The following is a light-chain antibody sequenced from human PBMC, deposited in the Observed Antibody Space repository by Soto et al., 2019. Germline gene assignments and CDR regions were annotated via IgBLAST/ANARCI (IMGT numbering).Light chain of an antibody. Sequence: QSVLTQPPSVSGAPGQRGTISCTGSSSNIGAHYDVHWYQQLPGTAPKLLIYINSNRPSGVPDRFSGSKSGTAASLAITGLQAEDEADYYCQSYDSRLTGYVFGTGAKVTVL. CDR3: QSYDSRLTGYV. V-gene: IGLV1-40*01. J-gene: IGLJ1*01. CDR2: INS. CDR1: SSNIGAHYD.